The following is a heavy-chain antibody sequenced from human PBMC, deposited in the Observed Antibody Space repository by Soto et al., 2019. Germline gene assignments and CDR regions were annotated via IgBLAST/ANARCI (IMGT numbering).Heavy chain of an antibody. CDR3: ASVEYQLLMGGWFDP. Sequence: PSETLSLTCAVSGYSISSGYYWGWIRQPPGKGLEWIGSIYHSGSTYYNPSLKSRVTISVDTSKNQFSLKLSSVTAADTAVYYCASVEYQLLMGGWFDPWGQVTLVTVSS. J-gene: IGHJ5*02. D-gene: IGHD2-2*01. CDR1: GYSISSGYY. CDR2: IYHSGST. V-gene: IGHV4-38-2*01.